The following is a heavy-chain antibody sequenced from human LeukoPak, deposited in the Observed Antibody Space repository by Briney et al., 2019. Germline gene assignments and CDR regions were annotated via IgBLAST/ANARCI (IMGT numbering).Heavy chain of an antibody. CDR2: IWYDGSNK. D-gene: IGHD6-13*01. Sequence: GGSLRLSCAASGFTFSSYGMHWVRQAPGKGLEWVAVIWYDGSNKYYADSVKGRFTISRDNSKNTLYLQMNSLRAEDTAVYYCARDSRSSWYAEHAFDIWGQGTMVTVSS. J-gene: IGHJ3*02. V-gene: IGHV3-33*01. CDR1: GFTFSSYG. CDR3: ARDSRSSWYAEHAFDI.